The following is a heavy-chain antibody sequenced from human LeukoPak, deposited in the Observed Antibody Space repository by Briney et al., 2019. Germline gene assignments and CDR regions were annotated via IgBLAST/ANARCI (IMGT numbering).Heavy chain of an antibody. CDR3: ARGGFYYDSSGYYLFDY. CDR2: INSDGSST. V-gene: IGHV3-74*01. D-gene: IGHD3-22*01. CDR1: GFTFSSYW. J-gene: IGHJ4*02. Sequence: PGGSLRLSCAASGFTFSSYWMHWVRPAPGKGLVWVSRINSDGSSTSYADSVKGRFTISRDNAKNTLYLQMNSLRAEDTAVYYCARGGFYYDSSGYYLFDYWGQGTLVTVSS.